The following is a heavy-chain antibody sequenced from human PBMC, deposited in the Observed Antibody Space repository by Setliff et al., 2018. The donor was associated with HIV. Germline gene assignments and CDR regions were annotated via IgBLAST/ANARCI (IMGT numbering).Heavy chain of an antibody. V-gene: IGHV4-39*01. CDR2: TYYTGST. D-gene: IGHD6-13*01. CDR1: GGSISSNHYF. CDR3: ARREGTAAAGTYYMDV. J-gene: IGHJ6*03. Sequence: SETLSLTCTVSGGSISSNHYFWGWIRQPPGKGLEWIATTYYTGSTFYNPSLKSRLTMSVDTSKNQFSLRLHSVTAADTAVYYCARREGTAAAGTYYMDVWGKGTTVTVSS.